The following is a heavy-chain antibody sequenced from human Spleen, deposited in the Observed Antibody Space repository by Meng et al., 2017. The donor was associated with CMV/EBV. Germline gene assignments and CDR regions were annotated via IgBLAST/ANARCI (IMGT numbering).Heavy chain of an antibody. D-gene: IGHD1-26*01. V-gene: IGHV3-21*01. CDR3: ARDFMATSWGYYYYYGMDV. Sequence: GGSLRLSCAASGCTFSSYTMNWVRQAPGKGLEWVSSISGSSSHIYCADSVKGRFTISRDNAKNSLYLQMNSLSAEDTAVYYCARDFMATSWGYYYYYGMDVWGQGTTVTVSS. CDR1: GCTFSSYT. J-gene: IGHJ6*02. CDR2: ISGSSSHI.